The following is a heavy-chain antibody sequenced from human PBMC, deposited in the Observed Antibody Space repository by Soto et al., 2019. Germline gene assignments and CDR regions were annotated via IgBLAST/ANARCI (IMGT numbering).Heavy chain of an antibody. Sequence: EVQLVESGGGLVQPGRSLRLSCAASGFTFDDYAMHWVRQAPGKGLEWVSGISWSSGSIGYADSVKGRFTISRDNAKNSLYLQMNSLRAEDTALYYCAKDTRYYYDSSAPAGAFDIWGQGTMVTVSS. V-gene: IGHV3-9*01. CDR3: AKDTRYYYDSSAPAGAFDI. J-gene: IGHJ3*02. D-gene: IGHD3-22*01. CDR1: GFTFDDYA. CDR2: ISWSSGSI.